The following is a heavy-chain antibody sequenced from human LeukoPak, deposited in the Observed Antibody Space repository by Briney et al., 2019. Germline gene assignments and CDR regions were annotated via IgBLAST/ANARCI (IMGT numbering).Heavy chain of an antibody. J-gene: IGHJ6*02. CDR2: INPNSDGT. CDR1: GYTFTGHY. Sequence: ASVKVSCKASGYTFTGHYLHWVRQAPGQGLEWMGWINPNSDGTDYAQKFQGRVTMTSDASITTAYMELSRLRSDDTAVYYCARGPLWFGELAHYSGMDVGGQGTTVTVSS. D-gene: IGHD3-10*01. CDR3: ARGPLWFGELAHYSGMDV. V-gene: IGHV1-2*02.